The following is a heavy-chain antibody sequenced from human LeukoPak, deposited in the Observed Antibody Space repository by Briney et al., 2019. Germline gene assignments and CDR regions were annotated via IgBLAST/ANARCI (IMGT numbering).Heavy chain of an antibody. CDR1: GFTFSDHA. CDR2: INGNGGGS. J-gene: IGHJ5*02. V-gene: IGHV3-23*01. CDR3: AKGRDHSDS. Sequence: PGGSLRLSCAASGFTFSDHAMSWVRQAPAKGLEWVSSINGNGGGSYYIDSVKGRFTISRDNSNNMLSLQMNSLRTEDTAIYYCAKGRDHSDSWGQGTLVTVSS.